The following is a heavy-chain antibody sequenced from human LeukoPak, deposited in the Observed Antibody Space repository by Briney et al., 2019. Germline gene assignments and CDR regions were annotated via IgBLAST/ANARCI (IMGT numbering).Heavy chain of an antibody. CDR1: GFTFSSYA. D-gene: IGHD2-21*02. CDR3: ARDRMVTFGFDY. Sequence: PGGSLRLSCAASGFTFSSYAMHWVRQAPGKGLEWVAVTSYDGSNKYYADSVKGRFTISRDNSKNTLYLQMNSLRAEDTAVYYCARDRMVTFGFDYWGQGTLVTVSS. J-gene: IGHJ4*02. CDR2: TSYDGSNK. V-gene: IGHV3-30-3*01.